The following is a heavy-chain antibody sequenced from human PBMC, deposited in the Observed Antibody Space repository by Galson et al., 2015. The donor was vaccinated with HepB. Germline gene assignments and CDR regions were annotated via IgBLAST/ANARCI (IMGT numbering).Heavy chain of an antibody. D-gene: IGHD3-3*01. CDR3: AKDPDFDCYSEKSTTFDY. Sequence: SLRLSCAASGFSFDTYAMSWVRQAPGKGLEWVSSISGGGHNTYYADAVRGRFTISRDNSNNTVYLQMNSLRGEDTAMYYCAKDPDFDCYSEKSTTFDYWGRGTLVTVSS. CDR2: ISGGGHNT. CDR1: GFSFDTYA. J-gene: IGHJ4*02. V-gene: IGHV3-23*01.